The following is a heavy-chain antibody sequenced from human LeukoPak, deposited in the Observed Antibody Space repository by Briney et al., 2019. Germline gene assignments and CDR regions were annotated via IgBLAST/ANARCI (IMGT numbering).Heavy chain of an antibody. CDR1: GGSISSSSYY. D-gene: IGHD5-18*01. CDR3: AREEYSYGPGGWFDP. V-gene: IGHV4-39*07. CDR2: IYYSGST. J-gene: IGHJ5*02. Sequence: SETLSLTCTVSGGSISSSSYYWGWIRQPPGKGLEWIGSIYYSGSTYYNPSLKSRVTISVDTSRNQFSLKLSSVTAADTAVYYCAREEYSYGPGGWFDPWGQGTLVTVSS.